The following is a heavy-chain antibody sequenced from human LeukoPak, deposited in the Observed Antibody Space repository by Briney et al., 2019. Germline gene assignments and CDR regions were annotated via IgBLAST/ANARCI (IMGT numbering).Heavy chain of an antibody. D-gene: IGHD2-2*01. CDR1: GGSISSYY. CDR2: IYYSGST. V-gene: IGHV4-59*01. CDR3: ARDYMQGAMDV. Sequence: SETLSLTCTVSGGSISSYYWSWIRQPPGKGLEWIGYIYYSGSTNYNPSLKSRVTISVDTSKNQFSLKLSSVTAADTAVYYCARDYMQGAMDVWAKGTTVTVSS. J-gene: IGHJ6*03.